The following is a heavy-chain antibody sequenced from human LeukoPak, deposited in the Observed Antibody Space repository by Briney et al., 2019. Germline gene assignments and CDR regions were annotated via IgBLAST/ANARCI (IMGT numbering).Heavy chain of an antibody. V-gene: IGHV1-2*02. Sequence: GASVKVSCKASGYTFTGYYMHWVRQAPGQGLEWMGWINPNSGGTNYAQKFQGRVTMTTDTSTSTAYMELRSLRSDDTAVYYCARGWTIGTIYYYYYMDVWGKGTTVTISS. CDR1: GYTFTGYY. D-gene: IGHD3/OR15-3a*01. CDR3: ARGWTIGTIYYYYYMDV. J-gene: IGHJ6*03. CDR2: INPNSGGT.